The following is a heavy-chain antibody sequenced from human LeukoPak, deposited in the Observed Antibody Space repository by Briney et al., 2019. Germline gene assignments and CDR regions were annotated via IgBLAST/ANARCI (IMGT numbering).Heavy chain of an antibody. CDR3: ARDLGIAVAGPQSEDGMDV. J-gene: IGHJ6*04. CDR1: GFTFSSYA. D-gene: IGHD6-19*01. Sequence: GRSLRLSCAASGFTFSSYAMHWVRQAPGKGLEWVAVISYDGSNKYYADSVKGRFTISRDNSKSTLYLQMNSLRAEDTAVYYCARDLGIAVAGPQSEDGMDVWGKGTTVTVSS. V-gene: IGHV3-30*04. CDR2: ISYDGSNK.